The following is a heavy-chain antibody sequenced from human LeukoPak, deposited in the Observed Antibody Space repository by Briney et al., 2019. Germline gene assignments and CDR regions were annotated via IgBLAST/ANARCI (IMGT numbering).Heavy chain of an antibody. V-gene: IGHV3-7*01. D-gene: IGHD2-2*01. CDR3: TRMAWRSRPFDY. CDR2: IKQDGSEK. Sequence: GGSLRLSCITSGFTFSDYWLSWVRQAPGKGLEWVANIKQDGSEKYYVDSVKGRFTISRDSAKNSVSLQMNSLRAEDTAVYYCTRMAWRSRPFDYWGQGTLVTVSS. CDR1: GFTFSDYW. J-gene: IGHJ4*02.